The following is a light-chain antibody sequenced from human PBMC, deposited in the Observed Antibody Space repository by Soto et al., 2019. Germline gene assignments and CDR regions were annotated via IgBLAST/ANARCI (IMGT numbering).Light chain of an antibody. CDR3: QQYLDWPRT. CDR2: GAS. CDR1: RSVSCSY. Sequence: EIVLTQSPGTLSLSPGERVTLSCRASRSVSCSYLAWYQQKPGQAPRVLIYGASNRATGVPDRFSGSGSGTVFTLTISSLQSDDFAVYYCQQYLDWPRTFGQGTRLEIK. V-gene: IGKV3-20*01. J-gene: IGKJ5*01.